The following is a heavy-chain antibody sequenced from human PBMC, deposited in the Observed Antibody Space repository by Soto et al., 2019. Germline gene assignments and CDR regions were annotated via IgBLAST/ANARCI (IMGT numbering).Heavy chain of an antibody. Sequence: GVSLRLSCAASGFTFGNYWMTWFRQAPGKGLEWVANIKQDGSEKYYVDSVKGRFTISRDNAKNSLYLQMNTLRAEDTAVYYCARSYYDYIWGSYPTNHWGQGTLVTVSS. CDR1: GFTFGNYW. V-gene: IGHV3-7*01. D-gene: IGHD3-16*01. CDR3: ARSYYDYIWGSYPTNH. J-gene: IGHJ4*02. CDR2: IKQDGSEK.